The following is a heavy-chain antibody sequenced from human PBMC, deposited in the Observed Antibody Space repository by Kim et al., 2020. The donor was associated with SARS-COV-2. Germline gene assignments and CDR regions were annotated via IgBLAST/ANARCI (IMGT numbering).Heavy chain of an antibody. CDR1: GGSISSSSYY. V-gene: IGHV4-39*01. Sequence: SETLSLTCTVSGGSISSSSYYWGWIRQPPGKGLEWIGSIYYSGSTYYNPSLKSRVTISVDTSKNQFSLKLSSVTAADTAVYYCARLRTVETLFRDAFDIWGQGTMVTVSS. CDR3: ARLRTVETLFRDAFDI. D-gene: IGHD2-21*02. CDR2: IYYSGST. J-gene: IGHJ3*02.